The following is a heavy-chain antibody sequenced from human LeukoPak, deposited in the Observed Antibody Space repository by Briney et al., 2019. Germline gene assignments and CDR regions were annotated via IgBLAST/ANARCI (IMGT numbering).Heavy chain of an antibody. J-gene: IGHJ4*02. CDR2: IYYSGST. CDR1: GGSISSSSYY. Sequence: PSETLSLTCTVSGGSISSSSYYWGWIRQPPGKGLEWIGSIYYSGSTYYNPSLKSRVTMSVDTSKNQFSLKLSSVTAADTAVYYCARGGTYNWNYEYYFDYWGQGTLVTVSS. CDR3: ARGGTYNWNYEYYFDY. D-gene: IGHD1-7*01. V-gene: IGHV4-39*07.